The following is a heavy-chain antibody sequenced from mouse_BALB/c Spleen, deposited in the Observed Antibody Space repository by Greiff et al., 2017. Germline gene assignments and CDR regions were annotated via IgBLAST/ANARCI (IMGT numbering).Heavy chain of an antibody. V-gene: IGHV5-17*02. Sequence: EVNLVESGGGLVQPGGSRKLSCAASGFTFSSFGMHWVRQAPEKGLEWVAYISSGSSTIYYADTVKGRFTISRDNPKNTLFLQMTSLRSEDTAMYYCARDGNYEIYAMDYWGQGTSVTVSS. CDR2: ISSGSSTI. CDR1: GFTFSSFG. CDR3: ARDGNYEIYAMDY. J-gene: IGHJ4*01. D-gene: IGHD2-1*01.